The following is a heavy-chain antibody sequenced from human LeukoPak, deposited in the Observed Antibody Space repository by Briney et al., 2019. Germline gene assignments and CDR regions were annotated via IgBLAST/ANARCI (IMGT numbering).Heavy chain of an antibody. D-gene: IGHD4-17*01. V-gene: IGHV4-59*08. CDR3: ARNDYALDH. CDR1: GGSISSYY. J-gene: IGHJ4*02. CDR2: IYYSGST. Sequence: PSETLSLTCTVSGGSISSYYWSWIRQPPGKGPEWIGYIYYSGSTNYNPSLKSRVTISVDTSKNQFPLKLSSVTAADTAVYYCARNDYALDHWGQGTLVTVSS.